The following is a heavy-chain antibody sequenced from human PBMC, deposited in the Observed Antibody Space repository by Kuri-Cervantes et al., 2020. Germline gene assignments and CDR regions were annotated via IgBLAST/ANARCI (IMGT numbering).Heavy chain of an antibody. CDR3: ARRSYGSEYFDS. V-gene: IGHV5-51*01. J-gene: IGHJ4*02. D-gene: IGHD3-10*01. Sequence: ASVKVSCKGSGYSFTSYWIGWVRQMPGKGLEWMGIIYPGDSDTRYRRSLQGQVTISADKSISTAYLQWSSLKASDTAIYYCARRSYGSEYFDSWGQGTLVTVSS. CDR1: GYSFTSYW. CDR2: IYPGDSDT.